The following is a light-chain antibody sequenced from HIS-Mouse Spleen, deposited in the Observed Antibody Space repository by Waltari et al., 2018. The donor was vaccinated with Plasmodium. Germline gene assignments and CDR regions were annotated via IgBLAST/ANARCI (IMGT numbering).Light chain of an antibody. Sequence: HPVLTQLPSPSPSPGESARLPSALPSCLTFVRYNIHLYPQQPGSPPRYLLYYYSDEDKGQGSGVPSRFSGSKDAAANTGILLISGLQSEDEADYYCRIWPSNASGVFGGGTKLTVL. J-gene: IGLJ3*02. CDR1: SCLTFVRYN. V-gene: IGLV5-37*01. CDR2: YYSDEDK. CDR3: RIWPSNASGV.